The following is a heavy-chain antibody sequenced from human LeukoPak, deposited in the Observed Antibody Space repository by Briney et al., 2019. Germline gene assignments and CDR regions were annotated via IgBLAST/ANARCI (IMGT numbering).Heavy chain of an antibody. V-gene: IGHV3-21*01. J-gene: IGHJ4*02. D-gene: IGHD3-22*01. CDR2: ISSSSSYI. CDR1: GFTFSSYS. CDR3: ARDLNSSKYYYDSSGYCY. Sequence: GGSLRLSCAASGFTFSSYSMNWVRQAPGKGLEWVSSISSSSSYIYYADSVKGRFTISRDNAKNSLYLQMNSLRAEDTAVYYCARDLNSSKYYYDSSGYCYWGQGTLVTVSS.